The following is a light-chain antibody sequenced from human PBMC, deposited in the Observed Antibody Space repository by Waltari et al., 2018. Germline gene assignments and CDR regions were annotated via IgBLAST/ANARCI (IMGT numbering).Light chain of an antibody. V-gene: IGLV2-14*01. CDR1: SSDVGGYNY. CDR2: DVS. Sequence: QSALTQPASVSGSPGQSITISCTGTSSDVGGYNYVSWYQQHPGKAPKPMNYDVSKRPSGVSNRFSGSKSGNTASLTISGLQAEDEADYYCSSYTSSSTFDWVFGGGTKLTVL. CDR3: SSYTSSSTFDWV. J-gene: IGLJ3*02.